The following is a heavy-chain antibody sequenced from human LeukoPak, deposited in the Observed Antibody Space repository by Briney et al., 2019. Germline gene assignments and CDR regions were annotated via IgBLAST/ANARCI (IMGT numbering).Heavy chain of an antibody. CDR1: GGSFSGYY. CDR3: ARGDAYYDSSGPPFDY. V-gene: IGHV4-34*01. J-gene: IGHJ4*02. Sequence: SETLSLTCAVYGGSFSGYYWSWIRQPPGKGLEWIGEINHSGSTNYNPSLKSRVTISVDTSKNQFSLKLSSVTAADTAVYYCARGDAYYDSSGPPFDYWGQGTLVTVSS. CDR2: INHSGST. D-gene: IGHD3-22*01.